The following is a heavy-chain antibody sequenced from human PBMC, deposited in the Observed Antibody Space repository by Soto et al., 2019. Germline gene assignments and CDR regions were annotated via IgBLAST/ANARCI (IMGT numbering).Heavy chain of an antibody. V-gene: IGHV3-33*01. CDR3: ARDGAMVRGVKSLSDY. CDR2: IWYDGSNK. CDR1: GFTFSSYG. D-gene: IGHD3-10*01. Sequence: QVQLVESGGGVVQPGRSLRLSCAASGFTFSSYGMHWVRQAPGKGLEWVAVIWYDGSNKYYADSVKGRFTITRDNSKNTLYLQMNSLRAEDTAVYYCARDGAMVRGVKSLSDYWGQGTLVTVSS. J-gene: IGHJ4*02.